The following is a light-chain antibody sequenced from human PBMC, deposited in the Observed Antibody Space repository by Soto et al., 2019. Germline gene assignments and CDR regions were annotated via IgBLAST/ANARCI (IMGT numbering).Light chain of an antibody. J-gene: IGKJ5*01. V-gene: IGKV1-9*01. CDR1: QGISSF. Sequence: IQLTQSPSSLSPSVGDSVTITCRASQGISSFLAWYQQKPGKAPKLLIYAASTLQSGVPSRFSGSGSGTDFTLTISSLQPEDFATYFCQQLNSYPITFGQGTRLEIE. CDR3: QQLNSYPIT. CDR2: AAS.